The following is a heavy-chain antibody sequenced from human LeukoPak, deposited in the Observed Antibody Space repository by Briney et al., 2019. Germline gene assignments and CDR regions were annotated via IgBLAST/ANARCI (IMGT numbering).Heavy chain of an antibody. D-gene: IGHD4-17*01. V-gene: IGHV1-18*01. CDR2: ISAYNGNT. Sequence: GASVKVSCKASGYTFTSYGISWVRQAPGQGLEWMGWISAYNGNTNYAQKLQGRVTMTTDTSTSTAYMELRGLRSDDTAVYYCARDAFGVTTVTADYWGQGTLVTVSS. J-gene: IGHJ4*02. CDR3: ARDAFGVTTVTADY. CDR1: GYTFTSYG.